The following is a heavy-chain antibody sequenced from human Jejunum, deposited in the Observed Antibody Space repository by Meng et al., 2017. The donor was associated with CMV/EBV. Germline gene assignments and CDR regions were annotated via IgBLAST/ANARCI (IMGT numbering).Heavy chain of an antibody. V-gene: IGHV4-39*07. CDR1: GASTPSTNYN. CDR2: IYYAGQT. Sequence: PTRVHPPQPPPPPCLVPGASTPSTNYNCCWCRQPPGKRLEWIGVIYYAGQTYYNPSLKSRLTISLDKSKNQFSLKLTSATAADTAIYSCARIARYNWNYLRDYWGQGTLVTVSS. J-gene: IGHJ4*02. CDR3: ARIARYNWNYLRDY. D-gene: IGHD1-7*01.